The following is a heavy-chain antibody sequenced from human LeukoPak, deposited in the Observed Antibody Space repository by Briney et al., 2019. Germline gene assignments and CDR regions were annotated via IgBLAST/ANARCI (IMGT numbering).Heavy chain of an antibody. CDR2: IYTSGST. CDR3: ARAAGAAFDY. CDR1: GGSISSGTYY. J-gene: IGHJ4*02. V-gene: IGHV4-61*02. D-gene: IGHD1-26*01. Sequence: SQTLSLTRTVSGGSISSGTYYWTWIRQPAGKGLEWIGRIYTSGSTNYNPSLKSRVTISVDTPKNQFSLKLTSVTAADTAMYYCARAAGAAFDYWGQGTLVTVSS.